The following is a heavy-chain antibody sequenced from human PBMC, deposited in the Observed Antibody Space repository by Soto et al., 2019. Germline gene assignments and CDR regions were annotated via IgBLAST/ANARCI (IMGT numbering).Heavy chain of an antibody. CDR1: GFTFGHSA. CDR3: AKPEEDVRGFDF. D-gene: IGHD3-10*01. Sequence: GGSLRLSCAASGFTFGHSAMSWVRQAPGKGLEWVAAISGTGGAAYYADSVKGRFTISRDNSRNTLFLQMNSLRVDDTAIYHCAKPEEDVRGFDFWGLGTLVTVSS. J-gene: IGHJ4*02. V-gene: IGHV3-23*01. CDR2: ISGTGGAA.